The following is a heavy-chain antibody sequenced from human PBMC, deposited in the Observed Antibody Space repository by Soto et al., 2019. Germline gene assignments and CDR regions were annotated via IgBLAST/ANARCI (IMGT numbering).Heavy chain of an antibody. CDR3: ARYLTISKWFGS. Sequence: PGGSLRLSCAASGFTFVTYAMSWVRQAPGKGLEWVSVISGGGGSTYYADSVKGRFTISRDNSKNTLYLQMNSLRAEDTAVYYCARYLTISKWFGSWGQGALVTVSS. CDR1: GFTFVTYA. CDR2: ISGGGGST. V-gene: IGHV3-23*01. D-gene: IGHD3-9*01. J-gene: IGHJ5*01.